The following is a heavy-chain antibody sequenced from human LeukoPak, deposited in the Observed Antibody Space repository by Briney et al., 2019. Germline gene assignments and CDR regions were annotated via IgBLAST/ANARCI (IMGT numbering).Heavy chain of an antibody. CDR1: GYTFTNYY. CDR2: INPSGGGT. D-gene: IGHD3-10*01. V-gene: IGHV1-46*01. Sequence: ASVKVSCKAAGYTFTNYYIHWVRQAPGQGLEWMGIINPSGGGTSYAQNFQGRVTMTRDTSTSTDYMELSSLRSQDTAVYYCARDITSGGADFDFWGQGTLVTVSS. CDR3: ARDITSGGADFDF. J-gene: IGHJ4*02.